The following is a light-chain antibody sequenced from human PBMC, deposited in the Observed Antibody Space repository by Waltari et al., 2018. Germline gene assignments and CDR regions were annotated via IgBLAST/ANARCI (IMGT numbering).Light chain of an antibody. J-gene: IGKJ2*01. Sequence: DIVMAQSPDSLAVSLGERTSINCQSSQTILNRSNNKNSLAWYQQKPGQPPRLLIYWASTRESGVPDRFSGSGSGTDFTFTISSLQAEDVAVYYCQQYHITPPTFGQGTKLEI. V-gene: IGKV4-1*01. CDR1: QTILNRSNNKNS. CDR3: QQYHITPPT. CDR2: WAS.